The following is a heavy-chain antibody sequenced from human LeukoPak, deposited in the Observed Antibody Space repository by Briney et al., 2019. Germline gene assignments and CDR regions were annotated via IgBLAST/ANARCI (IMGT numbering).Heavy chain of an antibody. Sequence: PGRSLRLSCAASGFTFDDYAMHWVRQAPGKGLEWVSGISWNSGSIGYADSVKGRFTISRDNSKNTLYLQMGSLRAEDMAVYYCARASRGFGEPNYWGQGTLVTVSS. CDR1: GFTFDDYA. V-gene: IGHV3-9*03. CDR3: ARASRGFGEPNY. D-gene: IGHD3-10*01. J-gene: IGHJ4*02. CDR2: ISWNSGSI.